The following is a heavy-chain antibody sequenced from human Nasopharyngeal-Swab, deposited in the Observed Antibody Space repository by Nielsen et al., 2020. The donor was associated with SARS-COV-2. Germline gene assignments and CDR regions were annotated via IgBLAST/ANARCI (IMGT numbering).Heavy chain of an antibody. J-gene: IGHJ6*03. CDR3: ATGPRRAYGDYVSRYYMDV. D-gene: IGHD4-17*01. Sequence: WVRQAPGQRLEWMGWINAGNGNTKYSQKFQGRVTITRDTSASTAYMELSSLRSEDTAVYYCATGPRRAYGDYVSRYYMDVWGKGTTVTVSS. V-gene: IGHV1-3*01. CDR2: INAGNGNT.